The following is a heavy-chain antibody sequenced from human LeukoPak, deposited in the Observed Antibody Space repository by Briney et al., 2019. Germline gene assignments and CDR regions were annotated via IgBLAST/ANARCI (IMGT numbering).Heavy chain of an antibody. V-gene: IGHV4-59*01. J-gene: IGHJ5*02. CDR2: IHYGGNT. D-gene: IGHD3-22*01. CDR3: ASGFYDNSGYSNWFDP. Sequence: SETLSLTCSVSGGSISSSYWSWIRQPPGKRLEWIGCIHYGGNTKYNPSLEGRVTISLDASKNQFSLKLNSVTAADTAVYYCASGFYDNSGYSNWFDPWGQGTLVTVSS. CDR1: GGSISSSY.